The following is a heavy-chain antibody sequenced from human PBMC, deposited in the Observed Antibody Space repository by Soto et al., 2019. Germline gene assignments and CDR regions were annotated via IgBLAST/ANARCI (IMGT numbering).Heavy chain of an antibody. V-gene: IGHV3-30-3*01. CDR3: ARDLRGSAMVRGGYYGMDV. D-gene: IGHD3-10*01. CDR2: ISYDGSNK. J-gene: IGHJ6*01. Sequence: QVQLVESGGGVVQPGRSLRLSCAASGFTFSSYAMHWVRQAPGKGLEWVAVISYDGSNKYYADSVKGRFTISRDNSKNTLYLQMNSLRAEDTAVYYCARDLRGSAMVRGGYYGMDVW. CDR1: GFTFSSYA.